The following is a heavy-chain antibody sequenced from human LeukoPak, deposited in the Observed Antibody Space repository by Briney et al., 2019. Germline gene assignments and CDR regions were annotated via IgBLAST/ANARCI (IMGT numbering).Heavy chain of an antibody. CDR3: AKVGDTAMVLSYYFDY. Sequence: GGSLRLSCAASGFTFSSYAMSWVRQAPGKGLEWVSAISGSGGSTYYADSVKGRFTISRDNSKNTLYLQMNSLRAEDTAVYYCAKVGDTAMVLSYYFDYWGQGTLVTVSS. D-gene: IGHD5-18*01. J-gene: IGHJ4*02. CDR2: ISGSGGST. CDR1: GFTFSSYA. V-gene: IGHV3-23*01.